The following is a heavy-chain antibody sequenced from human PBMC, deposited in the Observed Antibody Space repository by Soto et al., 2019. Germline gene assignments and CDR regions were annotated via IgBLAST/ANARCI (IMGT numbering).Heavy chain of an antibody. J-gene: IGHJ4*02. V-gene: IGHV4-59*12. CDR3: ARDRRDGYNFDY. CDR2: IYYSGST. Sequence: SETLSLTCTVSGGSISNYYWTWIRQPPGKGLEWIGYIYYSGSTNYNPSLKSRVTISVDTSKNQFSLKLSSVTAEDTAVFYCARDRRDGYNFDYWGQGTLVTVSS. D-gene: IGHD5-12*01. CDR1: GGSISNYY.